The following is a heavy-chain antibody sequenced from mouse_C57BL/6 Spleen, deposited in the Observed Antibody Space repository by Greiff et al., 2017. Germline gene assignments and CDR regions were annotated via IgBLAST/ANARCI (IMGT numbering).Heavy chain of an antibody. D-gene: IGHD1-1*01. V-gene: IGHV1-80*01. J-gene: IGHJ3*01. CDR3: ARMRAITPFAY. CDR1: GYAFSSSW. Sequence: QVHVKQSGAELVKPGASVKISCKASGYAFSSSWMNWVKQRPGKGLEWIGQIYPGDGDTNYNGKFKGKATLTADKSSSTAYMQLSILTSEDSAVYFCARMRAITPFAYWGQGTLVTVSA. CDR2: IYPGDGDT.